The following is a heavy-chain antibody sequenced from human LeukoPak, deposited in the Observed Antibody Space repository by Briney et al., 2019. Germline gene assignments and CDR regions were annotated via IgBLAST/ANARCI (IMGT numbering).Heavy chain of an antibody. J-gene: IGHJ3*02. CDR3: AKAEMATIIRVAFDI. CDR1: GFTFSSYA. V-gene: IGHV3-23*01. Sequence: GGSLRLSCAASGFTFSSYAMSWVRLAPGKGLEWVSAISGSGGSTYYADSVKGRFTISRDNSKNALYLQMNSLRAEDTAVYYCAKAEMATIIRVAFDIWGQGTMVTVSS. D-gene: IGHD5-24*01. CDR2: ISGSGGST.